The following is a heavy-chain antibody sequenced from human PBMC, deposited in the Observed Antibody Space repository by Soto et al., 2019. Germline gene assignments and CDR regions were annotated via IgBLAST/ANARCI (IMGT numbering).Heavy chain of an antibody. CDR3: PSGFGYVQYYFDY. D-gene: IGHD2-2*03. J-gene: IGHJ4*02. V-gene: IGHV4-39*01. CDR2: IFYSGST. CDR1: GGSISSSSYY. Sequence: SETLSLTCTVSGGSISSSSYYWGWIRQPPGKGLEWIGSIFYSGSTYYNPSLKSRVTVSVDTSRNQFSLTLSSVTAADTAIYYCPSGFGYVQYYFDYWGQGTLVTVSS.